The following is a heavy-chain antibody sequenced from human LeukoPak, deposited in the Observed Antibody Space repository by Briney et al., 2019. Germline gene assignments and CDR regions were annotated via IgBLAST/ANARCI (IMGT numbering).Heavy chain of an antibody. CDR3: ARGEEYCSGGSCYFTSNPNWFDP. CDR1: GGSISSGGYS. CDR2: IYYSGST. V-gene: IGHV4-31*03. J-gene: IGHJ5*02. Sequence: SETLSLTCTVSGGSISSGGYSWSWIRQHPGKGLEWIGYIYYSGSTYYNPSLKSRVTISVDTSKNQFSLKLSSVTAADTAVYYCARGEEYCSGGSCYFTSNPNWFDPWGQGTLVTVSS. D-gene: IGHD2-15*01.